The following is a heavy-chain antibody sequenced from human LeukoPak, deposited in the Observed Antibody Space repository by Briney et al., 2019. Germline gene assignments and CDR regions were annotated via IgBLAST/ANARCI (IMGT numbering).Heavy chain of an antibody. J-gene: IGHJ4*02. CDR2: INHSGST. CDR1: GGSFSGYY. V-gene: IGHV4-34*01. CDR3: TRDRITMVRGVISRTIDY. Sequence: SETLSLTCAVYGGSFSGYYWSWIRQPPGKGLEWIGEINHSGSTNYNPSLKSRVTISVDTSKNQFSLKLSSVTAADTAVYYCTRDRITMVRGVISRTIDYWGQGTLVTASS. D-gene: IGHD3-10*01.